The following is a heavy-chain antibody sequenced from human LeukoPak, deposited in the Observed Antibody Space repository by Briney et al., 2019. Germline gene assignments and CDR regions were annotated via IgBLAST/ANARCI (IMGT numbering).Heavy chain of an antibody. D-gene: IGHD5-18*01. CDR1: GYTFTCYD. Sequence: GASVKVSCKASGYTFTCYDINWVRQATGQGLEWMGWMNPNSGNTGYAQKFQGRVTMTRNTSISTAYMELSSLRSEDTAVYYCARDNGGTAMAYYSYYYMDVWGKGTTVTISS. CDR3: ARDNGGTAMAYYSYYYMDV. J-gene: IGHJ6*03. V-gene: IGHV1-8*01. CDR2: MNPNSGNT.